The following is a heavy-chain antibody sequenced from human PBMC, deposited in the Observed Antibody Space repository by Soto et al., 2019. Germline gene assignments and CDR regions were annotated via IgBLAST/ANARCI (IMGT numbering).Heavy chain of an antibody. J-gene: IGHJ4*02. CDR3: TKDPIPAAIPYYFDS. Sequence: PGGSLRLSCAASGFTFSSYAMNWVRQAPGKGLEWVSVISGSGSRTYYADSVEGRFTISRDNSRNTLYLQMNSLRAEDTAVYYCTKDPIPAAIPYYFDSWGQGTLVTVSS. CDR2: ISGSGSRT. CDR1: GFTFSSYA. V-gene: IGHV3-23*01. D-gene: IGHD2-2*01.